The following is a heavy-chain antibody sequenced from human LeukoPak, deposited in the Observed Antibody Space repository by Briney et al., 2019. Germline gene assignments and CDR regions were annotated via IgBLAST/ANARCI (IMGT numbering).Heavy chain of an antibody. J-gene: IGHJ3*02. D-gene: IGHD6-19*01. V-gene: IGHV3-23*01. CDR1: GFTFSSYA. Sequence: GGSLRLSCAASGFTFSSYAMSWVRQAPGKGLEWVSAISGSGGSTYYADSVKGRFTISRDNSKNTLYLQMNSLRAEDTAVYYCAKDRWLIAVAGKGGDAFDIWGQGTMVTVSS. CDR3: AKDRWLIAVAGKGGDAFDI. CDR2: ISGSGGST.